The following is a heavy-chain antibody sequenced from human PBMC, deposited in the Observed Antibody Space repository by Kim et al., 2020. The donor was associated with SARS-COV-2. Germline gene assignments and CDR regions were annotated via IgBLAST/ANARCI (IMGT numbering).Heavy chain of an antibody. CDR1: GGSISSSSYY. J-gene: IGHJ5*02. CDR3: ARRGPLSPIRFDP. Sequence: SETLSLTCTVSGGSISSSSYYWGWIRQPPGKGLEWIGSIYYSGSTYYNPSLKSRVTISVDTSKNQFSLKLSSVTAADTAVYYCARRGPLSPIRFDPWGQGTLVTVSS. V-gene: IGHV4-39*01. CDR2: IYYSGST. D-gene: IGHD3-10*01.